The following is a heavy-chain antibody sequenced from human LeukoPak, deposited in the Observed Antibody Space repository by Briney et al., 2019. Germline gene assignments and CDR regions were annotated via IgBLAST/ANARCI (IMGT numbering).Heavy chain of an antibody. J-gene: IGHJ4*02. D-gene: IGHD1-14*01. CDR2: IGPTGTDR. CDR1: GFTFSSCG. CDR3: ATETIGRHYDY. V-gene: IGHV3-21*01. Sequence: GGSLRLSCAASGFTFSSCGFNWVRQAPGKGLEWVSSIGPTGTDRYYADSVRGRFTISRDNAKNSMYLQMVSLRDEDTAVYYCATETIGRHYDYWGQGTPLTVSS.